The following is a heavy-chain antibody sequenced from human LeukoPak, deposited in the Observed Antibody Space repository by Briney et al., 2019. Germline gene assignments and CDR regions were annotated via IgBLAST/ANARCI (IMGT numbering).Heavy chain of an antibody. CDR2: IYYSGST. D-gene: IGHD2-15*01. Sequence: SETLSLTCTVSGGSISSYYWSWIRQPPGKGLEWIGYIYYSGSTNYNPSLKSRVTISVDTSKNQFSLKLSSVTAADTAVYYCARESVVAATPTYYYYYYMDVWGKGTTVTISS. CDR1: GGSISSYY. CDR3: ARESVVAATPTYYYYYYMDV. V-gene: IGHV4-59*01. J-gene: IGHJ6*03.